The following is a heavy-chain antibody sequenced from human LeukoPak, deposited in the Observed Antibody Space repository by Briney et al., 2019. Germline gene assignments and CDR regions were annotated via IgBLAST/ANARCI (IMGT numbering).Heavy chain of an antibody. CDR1: GFTFSTYG. CDR2: ISGSGGST. D-gene: IGHD1-1*01. V-gene: IGHV3-23*01. CDR3: TRDRGAYNLYDY. Sequence: PGGSLRLSCAASGFTFSTYGMTWVRQAPGKGLEWVSSISGSGGSTYYADSVKGRVTVSRDNSKSTLFLQMNSLKTEDTAVYHCTRDRGAYNLYDYWGQGTLVTVSS. J-gene: IGHJ4*02.